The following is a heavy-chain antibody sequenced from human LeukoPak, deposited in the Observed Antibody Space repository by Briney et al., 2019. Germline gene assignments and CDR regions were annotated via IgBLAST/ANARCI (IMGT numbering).Heavy chain of an antibody. Sequence: PGGSLRLSCEASGFTFSTYWMIWVRQAPGKGLEWVANINQDGSKKYYVDSIKGRFTISRDNAKNSLYLQMNSLRAEDTAVYYCARDLRDYSGAKDYWGQGTLVTVSS. J-gene: IGHJ4*02. V-gene: IGHV3-7*01. CDR3: ARDLRDYSGAKDY. CDR1: GFTFSTYW. D-gene: IGHD1-26*01. CDR2: INQDGSKK.